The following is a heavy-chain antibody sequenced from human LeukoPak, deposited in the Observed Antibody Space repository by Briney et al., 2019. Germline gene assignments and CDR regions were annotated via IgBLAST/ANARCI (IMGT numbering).Heavy chain of an antibody. Sequence: GGSLRLSCTASGFTFTAYLIHWVRQAPGKGLEWVAVMSSDGNAMFYADSVKGRFTISRDNSKNTLYLQMNSLRAEDTAVYYCVRESEYYFDHSASFDYWGQGTLVTVSS. J-gene: IGHJ4*02. CDR2: MSSDGNAM. V-gene: IGHV3-30-3*01. CDR1: GFTFTAYL. D-gene: IGHD3-22*01. CDR3: VRESEYYFDHSASFDY.